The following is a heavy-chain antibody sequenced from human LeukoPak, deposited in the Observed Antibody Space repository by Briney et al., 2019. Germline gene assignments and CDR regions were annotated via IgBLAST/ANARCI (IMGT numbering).Heavy chain of an antibody. V-gene: IGHV7-4-1*02. J-gene: IGHJ5*02. CDR2: INTNTGNP. CDR3: ARSMVRGVIMVNWFDP. D-gene: IGHD3-10*01. Sequence: ASVKVSCKASGYTFTNYAMNWVRQAPGQGLEWMGWINTNTGNPTYAQGFTGRFVFSLDTSVSTAYLQISSLKAEDTAVYYCARSMVRGVIMVNWFDPWGQGTLVTVSS. CDR1: GYTFTNYA.